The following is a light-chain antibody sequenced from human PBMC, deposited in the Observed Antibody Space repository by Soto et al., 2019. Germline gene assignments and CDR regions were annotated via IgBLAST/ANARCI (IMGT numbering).Light chain of an antibody. J-gene: IGKJ5*01. Sequence: DIQMSQSPSSLSASVGDRVTITCRAAESISRHLNWYQQKPGRAPDLLIYAASTLQNGVPSRFTGSGSGTEFTLTITGLQLEDFATYYCQQDYSTLSTVGQGRRLEIK. CDR3: QQDYSTLST. V-gene: IGKV1-39*01. CDR2: AAS. CDR1: ESISRH.